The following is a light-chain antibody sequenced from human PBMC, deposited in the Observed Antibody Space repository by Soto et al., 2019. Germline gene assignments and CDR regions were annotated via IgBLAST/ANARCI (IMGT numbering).Light chain of an antibody. CDR3: QQYNNWPPVT. Sequence: EIVMTQTPATLSVSPGERATLSCRASQSVSSNLAWYQQKPGQAPRLLIYGASTRATGIPARFSGSGSGTEFTLTISSLQSEDFAVYYCQQYNNWPPVTFGPGTKVDIK. CDR1: QSVSSN. CDR2: GAS. J-gene: IGKJ3*01. V-gene: IGKV3-15*01.